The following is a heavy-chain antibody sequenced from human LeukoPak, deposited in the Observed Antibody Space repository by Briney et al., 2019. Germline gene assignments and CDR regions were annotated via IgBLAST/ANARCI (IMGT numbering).Heavy chain of an antibody. CDR2: IKSKTDGGTA. CDR1: GFTFSNAW. V-gene: IGHV3-15*01. Sequence: KTGGSLRLSCAASGFTFSNAWMRWVRQAPGKGLEWLGRIKSKTDGGTADYAAPVKGRFTISRDDSENTLYLQMNSLITEDTAVYYCSTERSSETSSFDYWGQGALVTVSS. D-gene: IGHD1-26*01. CDR3: STERSSETSSFDY. J-gene: IGHJ4*02.